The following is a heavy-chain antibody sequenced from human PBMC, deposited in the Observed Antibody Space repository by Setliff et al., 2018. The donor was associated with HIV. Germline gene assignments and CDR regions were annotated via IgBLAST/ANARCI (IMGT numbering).Heavy chain of an antibody. D-gene: IGHD3-22*01. Sequence: SVKVSCKASGGTFSSYAISWVRQAPGQGLEWMGGIIPIFGTANYAQKFQGRVTITTDESTSTAYMELRSLRSEDTAVYYCARDPDYYDSSGYYYRYLQHWGQGTLVTVSS. CDR2: IIPIFGTA. CDR3: ARDPDYYDSSGYYYRYLQH. J-gene: IGHJ1*01. V-gene: IGHV1-69*05. CDR1: GGTFSSYA.